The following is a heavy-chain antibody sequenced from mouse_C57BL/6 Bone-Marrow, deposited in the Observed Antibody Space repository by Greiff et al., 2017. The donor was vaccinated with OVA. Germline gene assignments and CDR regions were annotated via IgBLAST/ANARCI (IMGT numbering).Heavy chain of an antibody. CDR2: IDPSDSET. J-gene: IGHJ2*01. V-gene: IGHV1-52*01. CDR1: GYTFTSYW. Sequence: VQLQQPGAELVRPGSSVKLSCKASGYTFTSYWMHWVKQRPIQGLEWIGNIDPSDSETHYNQKFKDKATLTVDKSSSTAYMQLSSLTSEDSAVYYSARRGYYGNYVHYWGQGTTLTVSS. D-gene: IGHD2-1*01. CDR3: ARRGYYGNYVHY.